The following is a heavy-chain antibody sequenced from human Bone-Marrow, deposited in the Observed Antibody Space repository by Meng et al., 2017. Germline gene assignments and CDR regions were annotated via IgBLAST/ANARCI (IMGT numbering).Heavy chain of an antibody. CDR2: INPNSGGT. D-gene: IGHD3-9*01. Sequence: ASVKVSCKASGYTFTGYYMHWVRQAPGQGLEWMGRINPNSGGTNYAQKFQGRVTITRNTSISTAYMELCSLRSEDTAVYYCARAGLEPYYDILTGYYNRYYYYYGMDVWGQGTTVTVSS. CDR3: ARAGLEPYYDILTGYYNRYYYYYGMDV. J-gene: IGHJ6*02. CDR1: GYTFTGYY. V-gene: IGHV1-2*06.